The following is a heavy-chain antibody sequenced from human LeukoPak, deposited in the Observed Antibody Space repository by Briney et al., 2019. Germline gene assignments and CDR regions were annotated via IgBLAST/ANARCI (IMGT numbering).Heavy chain of an antibody. CDR3: TRNLGGSSWVFDY. D-gene: IGHD6-13*01. Sequence: SETLSLTCTVSGGSISSYYWSWIRQPPGKGLEWIGYIYYSGSTNYNPSLKSRATISVDTSKNQFSLKLSSVTAADTAVYYCTRNLGGSSWVFDYWGQGTLVTVSS. J-gene: IGHJ4*02. CDR2: IYYSGST. V-gene: IGHV4-59*01. CDR1: GGSISSYY.